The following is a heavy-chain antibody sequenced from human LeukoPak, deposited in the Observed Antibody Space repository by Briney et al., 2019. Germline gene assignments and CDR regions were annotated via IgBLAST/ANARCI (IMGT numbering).Heavy chain of an antibody. V-gene: IGHV3-7*01. CDR2: IKQDGSEK. D-gene: IGHD6-19*01. CDR3: AREGGSGWFDY. J-gene: IGHJ4*02. CDR1: GFTFSSYW. Sequence: PGGSLRLSCAASGFTFSSYWMSWVRQAPGKGLEWVANIKQDGSEKYYADSVKGRFTISRDNAKNSLYLQMNSLGAEDTAVYYCAREGGSGWFDYWGQGTLVTVSS.